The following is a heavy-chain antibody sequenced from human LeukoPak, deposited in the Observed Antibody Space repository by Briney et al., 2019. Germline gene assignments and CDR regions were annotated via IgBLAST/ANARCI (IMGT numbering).Heavy chain of an antibody. CDR2: IDEDGSET. D-gene: IGHD1-1*01. CDR3: VRYGRRANDQPFDV. V-gene: IGHV3-7*01. CDR1: GFTFSSYG. Sequence: GGSLRLSCAASGFTFSSYGMSWVRQAPGKGLEWVARIDEDGSETNYVDSVTGRFTVSRDHAKNSLFLQMNSLRAEDTAVYYCVRYGRRANDQPFDVWGQGTMVTVSS. J-gene: IGHJ3*01.